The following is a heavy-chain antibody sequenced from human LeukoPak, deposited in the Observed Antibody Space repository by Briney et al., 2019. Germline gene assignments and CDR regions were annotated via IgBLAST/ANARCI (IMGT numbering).Heavy chain of an antibody. D-gene: IGHD6-13*01. CDR3: AKEEQQLVFAVGTAMDV. J-gene: IGHJ6*02. Sequence: AGGSLRLSCAASGFTFSSYAMHWVRQAPGKGLEWVAVISYDGINKYYADSVKGRCTISRDNSKNALYLQMNSLRGEDTAVYHCAKEEQQLVFAVGTAMDVWGQGTTVTVSS. CDR2: ISYDGINK. CDR1: GFTFSSYA. V-gene: IGHV3-30*04.